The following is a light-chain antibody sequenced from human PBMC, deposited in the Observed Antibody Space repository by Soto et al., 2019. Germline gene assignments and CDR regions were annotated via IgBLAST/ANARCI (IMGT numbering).Light chain of an antibody. V-gene: IGKV3-11*01. Sequence: EIVLTQSPATLSLSPGERATLSCRASQSVSTYLAWYQQKPGQAPRLLIYDVSDRATGIPARFSGSGSRTNFTLTISGLEPEDFAVYYCQHRSGWPPWTFGQGTKVQI. CDR1: QSVSTY. J-gene: IGKJ1*01. CDR3: QHRSGWPPWT. CDR2: DVS.